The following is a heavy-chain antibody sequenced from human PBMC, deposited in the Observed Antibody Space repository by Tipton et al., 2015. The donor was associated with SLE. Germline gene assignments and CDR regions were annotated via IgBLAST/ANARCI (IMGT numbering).Heavy chain of an antibody. CDR3: ARDQLNDYGDYLGSDY. J-gene: IGHJ4*02. V-gene: IGHV3-48*01. Sequence: SLRLSCAASGFSFNTYSMNWVRQAPGKGLEWVSFISSSGNSIFYADSVKGRFTVSRDNAENSLFLQMNSLRVDDTAVYYCARDQLNDYGDYLGSDYWGQGTLVTVSS. CDR2: ISSSGNSI. CDR1: GFSFNTYS. D-gene: IGHD4-17*01.